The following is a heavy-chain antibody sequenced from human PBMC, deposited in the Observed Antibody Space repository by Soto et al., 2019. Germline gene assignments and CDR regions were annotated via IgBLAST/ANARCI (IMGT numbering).Heavy chain of an antibody. CDR3: VKERIELWLIDY. J-gene: IGHJ4*02. D-gene: IGHD2-15*01. CDR2: ISGSGRIT. V-gene: IGHV3-23*01. Sequence: GGSLRLSCVASGFSFGAYAMSWVRQSPGKGFEWVSTISGSGRITNYADFVKGRFTTSKDTSTNTLYLHMSSLTADDTAVYYCVKERIELWLIDYWGQGTLVTVSS. CDR1: GFSFGAYA.